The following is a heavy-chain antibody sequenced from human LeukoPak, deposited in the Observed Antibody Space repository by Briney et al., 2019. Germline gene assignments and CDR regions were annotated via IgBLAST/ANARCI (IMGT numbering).Heavy chain of an antibody. J-gene: IGHJ5*01. V-gene: IGHV4-31*03. Sequence: SETLSLTCTVSGGSISSGGYYWSWIRQHPGKGLEGIGYIYYSGSTYYNPSLKSRITISVDTSKNQFSLQVSSVTDADAAVYYCGREHPPPTNWFDSWGQGTLVTVS. CDR3: GREHPPPTNWFDS. CDR1: GGSISSGGYY. CDR2: IYYSGST.